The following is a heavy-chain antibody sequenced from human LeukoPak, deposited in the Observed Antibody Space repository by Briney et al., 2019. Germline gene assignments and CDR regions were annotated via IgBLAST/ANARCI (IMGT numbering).Heavy chain of an antibody. J-gene: IGHJ4*02. CDR2: ISAYNGNT. CDR3: ARDREYYYDSSGYYYGISDY. V-gene: IGHV1-18*01. CDR1: GYTFTSYG. Sequence: ASVTVSCKASGYTFTSYGISWVRQAPGQGLEWMGWISAYNGNTNCAQRLQGRVTMTTDTSTSTAYMELRSLRSDDTAVYYCARDREYYYDSSGYYYGISDYWGQGTLVTVSS. D-gene: IGHD3-22*01.